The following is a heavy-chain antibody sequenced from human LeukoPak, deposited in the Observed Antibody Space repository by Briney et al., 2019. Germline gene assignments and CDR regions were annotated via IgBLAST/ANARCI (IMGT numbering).Heavy chain of an antibody. CDR2: ISGTADSK. V-gene: IGHV3-23*01. CDR3: AKADATIGAALDT. CDR1: RFIFRNYA. D-gene: IGHD3-16*01. Sequence: GGSLRLYGAASRFIFRNYAMIWVRQAPGRGLEWLSIISGTADSKYYADSVKGRFTISRDNPRSTLYLEMNILRAEDTAVYYCAKADATIGAALDTWGQGAMVIVSS. J-gene: IGHJ3*02.